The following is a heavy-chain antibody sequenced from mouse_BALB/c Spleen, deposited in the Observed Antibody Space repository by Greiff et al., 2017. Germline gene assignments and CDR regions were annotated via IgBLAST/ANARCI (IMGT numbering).Heavy chain of an antibody. CDR3: ARQSSYRDFDY. CDR2: ISSGGSYT. CDR1: GFTFSSYA. D-gene: IGHD1-1*01. Sequence: EVQLVESGGGLVKPGGSLKLSCAASGFTFSSYAMSWVRQTPEKRLEWVATISSGGSYTYYPDSVKGRITISRDNAKNTLYLQMSSLRSEDTAMYYCARQSSYRDFDYWGQGTTLTVSS. J-gene: IGHJ2*01. V-gene: IGHV5-9-3*01.